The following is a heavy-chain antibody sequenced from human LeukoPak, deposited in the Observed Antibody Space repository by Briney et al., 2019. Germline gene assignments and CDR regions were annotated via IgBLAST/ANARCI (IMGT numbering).Heavy chain of an antibody. CDR3: AKGEYYLDY. J-gene: IGHJ4*02. CDR1: GFTFSSHW. Sequence: GGSLRLSCAASGFTFSSHWMSWVRQAPGKGLEWVSGISGSGSSTYYADSVKGRFTISRDNSKNTLYLLMNSLRAEDTAVYYCAKGEYYLDYWGQGTLVTVSS. V-gene: IGHV3-23*01. CDR2: ISGSGSST.